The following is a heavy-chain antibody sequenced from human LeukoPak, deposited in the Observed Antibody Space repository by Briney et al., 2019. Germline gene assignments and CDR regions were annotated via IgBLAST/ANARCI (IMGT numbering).Heavy chain of an antibody. D-gene: IGHD3-22*01. V-gene: IGHV3-53*01. CDR1: GFTFSSYA. Sequence: GGSLRLSCAASGFTFSSYAMSWVRQAPGKGLEWVSVIYSGGSTYYADSVKGRFTISRDNSKNTLYLQMNSLRAEDTAVYYCARERDSSGYYYGLNAFDIWGQGTMVTVSS. CDR2: IYSGGST. J-gene: IGHJ3*02. CDR3: ARERDSSGYYYGLNAFDI.